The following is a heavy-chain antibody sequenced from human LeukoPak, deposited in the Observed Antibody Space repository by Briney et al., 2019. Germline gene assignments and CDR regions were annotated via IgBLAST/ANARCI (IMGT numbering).Heavy chain of an antibody. Sequence: SETLSLTCTVSGGSISSSSYYWGWLRQPPGKGLEWIGSIYYSGSTYYNPSLKSRVTISVDTSKNQFSLKLSSVTAADTAVYYCANVFTFGGVDYWGQGTLVTVSS. CDR2: IYYSGST. CDR3: ANVFTFGGVDY. CDR1: GGSISSSSYY. D-gene: IGHD3-16*01. V-gene: IGHV4-39*01. J-gene: IGHJ4*02.